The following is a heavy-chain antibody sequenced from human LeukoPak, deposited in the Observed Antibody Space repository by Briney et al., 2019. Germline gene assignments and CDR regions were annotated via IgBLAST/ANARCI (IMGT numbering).Heavy chain of an antibody. CDR1: GGSISSGSYY. J-gene: IGHJ6*03. V-gene: IGHV4-61*02. D-gene: IGHD2-8*01. CDR2: IYTSGST. Sequence: PSETLSLTCTVSGGSISSGSYYWSWIRQPAGKGLEWIGRIYTSGSTNYNPSLKSRVTISVDTSKNQFSLKLSSLTAADTAVYYCATNGYYCMDVWGKGTTVTVSS. CDR3: ATNGYYCMDV.